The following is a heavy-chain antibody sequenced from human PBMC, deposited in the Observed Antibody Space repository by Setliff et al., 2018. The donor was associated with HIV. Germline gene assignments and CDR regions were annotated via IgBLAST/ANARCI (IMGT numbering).Heavy chain of an antibody. CDR3: AREVGATGGFDY. D-gene: IGHD1-26*01. CDR2: ISYDGSNK. J-gene: IGHJ4*02. V-gene: IGHV3-30*04. Sequence: GGSLRLSCAASGFTFSSYAMHWVRQAPGKGLEWVAVISYDGSNKYYADSVKGRFTISRDNSKNTLYLQMNSLRAEDTAAYYCAREVGATGGFDYWGQGTLVTVSS. CDR1: GFTFSSYA.